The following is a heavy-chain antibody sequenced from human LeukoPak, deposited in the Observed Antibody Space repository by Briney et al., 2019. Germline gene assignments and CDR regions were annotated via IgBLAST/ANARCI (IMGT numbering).Heavy chain of an antibody. Sequence: GGSLRLPCAASGFTFSGYWMSWLRQAPGKGLEWVANIKQDGGEKYYVDSVKGRFIISRDNAKDSLYLQMNSLRAEDTAVYYRARDRGFGQADVWGKGTTVTVSS. D-gene: IGHD3-10*01. CDR3: ARDRGFGQADV. CDR1: GFTFSGYW. CDR2: IKQDGGEK. V-gene: IGHV3-7*01. J-gene: IGHJ6*04.